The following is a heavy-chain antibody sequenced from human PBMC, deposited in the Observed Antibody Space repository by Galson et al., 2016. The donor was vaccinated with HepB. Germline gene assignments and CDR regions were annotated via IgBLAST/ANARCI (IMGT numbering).Heavy chain of an antibody. V-gene: IGHV6-1*01. CDR2: TCYRSKWYN. Sequence: AISGDSVSGNSVAWNWIRQSPSRGLEWLGRTCYRSKWYNEYAVSVNSRITITPDTSKNQFSLKLRSVTAADTAVYYCARARDTSSGWYLYYYYGMDVWGQGTTVTVSS. D-gene: IGHD6-19*01. J-gene: IGHJ6*02. CDR1: GDSVSGNSVA. CDR3: ARARDTSSGWYLYYYYGMDV.